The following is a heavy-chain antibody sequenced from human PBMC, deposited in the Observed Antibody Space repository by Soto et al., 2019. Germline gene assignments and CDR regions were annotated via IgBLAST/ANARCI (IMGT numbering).Heavy chain of an antibody. CDR1: GGTFSSYA. CDR3: ARLGGADYYYHGMDV. D-gene: IGHD3-10*01. J-gene: IGHJ6*02. Sequence: QVQLVQSGAEVKKPGSSVKVSCKASGGTFSSYAISWVRQAPGQGLEWMGGIIPIFGTANYAQKFQGRVTIXXDXSXXTAYMGLSSLRSEDTAVYYCARLGGADYYYHGMDVWGQGTTVTVSS. CDR2: IIPIFGTA. V-gene: IGHV1-69*12.